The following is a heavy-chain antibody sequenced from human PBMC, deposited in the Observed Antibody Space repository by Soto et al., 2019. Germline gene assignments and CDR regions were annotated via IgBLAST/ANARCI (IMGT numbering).Heavy chain of an antibody. CDR2: IWYDGSNK. CDR1: GFTFSSYG. J-gene: IGHJ6*02. D-gene: IGHD5-12*01. CDR3: ARDGSWYYYYGMDV. V-gene: IGHV3-33*01. Sequence: GGSLRLSCAASGFTFSSYGMHWVRQAPGKGLEWVAVIWYDGSNKYYADSVKGRFTISRDNSKNTLYLQMNSLRAEDTAVYYCARDGSWYYYYGMDVWGQGTPVTVSS.